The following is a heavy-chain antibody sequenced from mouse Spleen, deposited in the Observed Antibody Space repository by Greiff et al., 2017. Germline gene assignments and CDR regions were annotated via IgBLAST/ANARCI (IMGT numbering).Heavy chain of an antibody. V-gene: IGHV5-17*01. CDR1: GFTFSDYG. J-gene: IGHJ4*01. D-gene: IGHD1-1*02. CDR2: ISSGSSTI. CDR3: AMVGRGNYYAMDY. Sequence: EVKLVESGGGLVKPGGSLKLSCAASGFTFSDYGMHWVRQAPEKGLEWVAYISSGSSTIYYADTVKGRFTISRDNAKNTLFLQMTSLRSEDTAMYYCAMVGRGNYYAMDYWGQGTSVTVSS.